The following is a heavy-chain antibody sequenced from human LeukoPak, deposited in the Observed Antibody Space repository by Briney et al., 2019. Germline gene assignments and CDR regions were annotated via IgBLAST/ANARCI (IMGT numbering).Heavy chain of an antibody. J-gene: IGHJ6*02. CDR3: ARDPYSSSWSYGMDV. CDR2: IKKDGSEK. CDR1: GFTFSNYW. Sequence: PGGSLRLSCTASGFTFSNYWMSCVRQTPEKGLEWVANIKKDGSEKVYLDSVKGRFTISRDNAQTSLYLHMNSLRAEDTAVYYCARDPYSSSWSYGMDVWGQGTTVTVSS. D-gene: IGHD6-13*01. V-gene: IGHV3-7*05.